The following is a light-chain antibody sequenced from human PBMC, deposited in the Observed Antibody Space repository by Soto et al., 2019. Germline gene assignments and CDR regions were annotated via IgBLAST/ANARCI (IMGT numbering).Light chain of an antibody. CDR1: QGISSY. V-gene: IGKV1-9*01. J-gene: IGKJ4*01. Sequence: DIQLTQSPSFLSASVGDRVTITCRASQGISSYLAWYQQKPGKAPKLLIYAASTLQSGVPSRFSGSESGTEFTLTISSLQPEDFATYYCQQLNTSPFTFGGGNKVDIK. CDR2: AAS. CDR3: QQLNTSPFT.